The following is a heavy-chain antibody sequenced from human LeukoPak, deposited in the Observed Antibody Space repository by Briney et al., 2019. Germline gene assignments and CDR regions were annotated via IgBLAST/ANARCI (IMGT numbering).Heavy chain of an antibody. Sequence: ASVKVSCKASGYTFTSYDINWMRQATGQGLECMGWMSPNSGNTGYAQKFQGRVTMTRNTSISTAYMELSSLRSEDTAVYYCARSKAGATLYGYWGQGTLVTVSS. D-gene: IGHD1-26*01. V-gene: IGHV1-8*01. CDR1: GYTFTSYD. CDR3: ARSKAGATLYGY. CDR2: MSPNSGNT. J-gene: IGHJ4*02.